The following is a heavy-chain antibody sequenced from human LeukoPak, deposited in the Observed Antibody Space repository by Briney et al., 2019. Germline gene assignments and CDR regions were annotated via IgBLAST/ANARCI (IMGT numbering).Heavy chain of an antibody. CDR3: ARGWFGDYFDY. CDR1: GGSISSYY. CDR2: IYYSGST. D-gene: IGHD3-10*01. V-gene: IGHV4-59*08. Sequence: SETLSLTCTVSGGSISSYYWSWIRQPPGKGLEWIGYIYYSGSTNYNPSLKSRVTISVDTSKNQFSLKLSSVTAADTAVYYCARGWFGDYFDYWGQGTLVTVSS. J-gene: IGHJ4*02.